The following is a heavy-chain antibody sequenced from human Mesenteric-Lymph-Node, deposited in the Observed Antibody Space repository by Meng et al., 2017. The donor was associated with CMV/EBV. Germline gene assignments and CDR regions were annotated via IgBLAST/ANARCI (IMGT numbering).Heavy chain of an antibody. CDR3: ARVDCSGTSCFKGLDGDFDY. Sequence: LRLSCTVSGGSVSSGSYYWSWIRQPPGKGLEWIGYMYHSGNTHYNSSLESRVTISVDPSKNQFSLKLSSVTAADTAVYYCARVDCSGTSCFKGLDGDFDYWGQGTLVTVSS. D-gene: IGHD2-2*01. V-gene: IGHV4-30-4*01. J-gene: IGHJ4*02. CDR2: MYHSGNT. CDR1: GGSVSSGSYY.